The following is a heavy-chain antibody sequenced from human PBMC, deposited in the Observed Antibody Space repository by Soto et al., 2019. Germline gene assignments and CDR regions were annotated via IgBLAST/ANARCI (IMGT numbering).Heavy chain of an antibody. D-gene: IGHD3-10*02. Sequence: KPSETLSLTCTVSGGSITSSYWSWIRRPPGKGLEWIAYIYDTGISGYTPSTSYNPSLKSRVTMSVDTSKSQFSLKLTSVTAADTAVYYCARGEDVFFYYGLDVWGQGITVTVSS. CDR1: GGSITSSY. V-gene: IGHV4-59*01. CDR2: IYDTGISGYTPST. J-gene: IGHJ6*02. CDR3: ARGEDVFFYYGLDV.